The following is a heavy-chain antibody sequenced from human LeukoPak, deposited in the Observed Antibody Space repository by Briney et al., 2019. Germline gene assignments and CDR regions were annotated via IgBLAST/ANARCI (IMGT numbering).Heavy chain of an antibody. D-gene: IGHD2-2*02. CDR3: AKDGDIVVVPAAIPTIGWFDP. V-gene: IGHV3-43*01. J-gene: IGHJ5*02. CDR2: ISWDGGGT. Sequence: PGGSLRLSCAASGFTFNDYTMHWVRQAPGKGLELVSLISWDGGGTYYADSVKGRFTISRDNSKNSLYLQMNSLRIEDTALYYCAKDGDIVVVPAAIPTIGWFDPWGQGTLVTVSS. CDR1: GFTFNDYT.